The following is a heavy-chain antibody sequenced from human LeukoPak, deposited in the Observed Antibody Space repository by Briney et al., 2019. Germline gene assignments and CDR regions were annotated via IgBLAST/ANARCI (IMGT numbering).Heavy chain of an antibody. D-gene: IGHD2-15*01. V-gene: IGHV4-30-4*08. CDR1: GGSISSGDYY. CDR3: ARGCSGGSCYYRY. CDR2: IYYSGST. J-gene: IGHJ4*02. Sequence: SQTLSLTCTVSGGSISSGDYYWSWIRQPPGKGLEWIGYIYYSGSTYYNPSLKSRVTISVDTSKNQISLKLSSVTAADTAVYYCARGCSGGSCYYRYWGQGTLVTVSS.